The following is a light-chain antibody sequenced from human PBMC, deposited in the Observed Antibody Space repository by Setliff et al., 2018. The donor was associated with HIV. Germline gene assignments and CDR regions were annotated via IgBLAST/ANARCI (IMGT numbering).Light chain of an antibody. CDR3: AAWDDRLNGFYV. Sequence: HSVLTQPPSASGTPRQRVTISCSGSNSNIGSNTVNWYQQLPGTAPKLFIYSNDQRPSGVPDRFSGSKSGTSASLAISGLQSEDEANYYCAAWDDRLNGFYVFGTGTKVTVL. V-gene: IGLV1-44*01. CDR1: NSNIGSNT. CDR2: SND. J-gene: IGLJ1*01.